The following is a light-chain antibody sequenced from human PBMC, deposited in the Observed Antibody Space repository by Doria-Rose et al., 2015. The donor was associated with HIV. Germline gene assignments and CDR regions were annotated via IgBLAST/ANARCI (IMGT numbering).Light chain of an antibody. V-gene: IGKV3-20*01. CDR2: VAS. J-gene: IGKJ1*01. CDR1: QSVSANY. CDR3: HQYASSRT. Sequence: EIVLTQSPGTLSLSPGERATLSCRASQSVSANYLAWYQQRRGQSHRLLIYVASSRTTDIPDRFSGSGSGTDFTLTISRLEPEDFAVYYCHQYASSRTFGQGTKVEIK.